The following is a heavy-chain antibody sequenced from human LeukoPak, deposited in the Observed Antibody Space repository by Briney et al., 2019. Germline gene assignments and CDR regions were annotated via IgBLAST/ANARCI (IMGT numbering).Heavy chain of an antibody. D-gene: IGHD4-11*01. Sequence: GASVKVSCKASGGTFSSYAISWVRQAPGQGLEWMGGIIPIFGTANYAQKFQGRVTITADKSTSTAYMELSSLRSEDTAVYYCAKEVRDYSNPNWFDPWGQGTLVTVSS. J-gene: IGHJ5*02. V-gene: IGHV1-69*06. CDR2: IIPIFGTA. CDR3: AKEVRDYSNPNWFDP. CDR1: GGTFSSYA.